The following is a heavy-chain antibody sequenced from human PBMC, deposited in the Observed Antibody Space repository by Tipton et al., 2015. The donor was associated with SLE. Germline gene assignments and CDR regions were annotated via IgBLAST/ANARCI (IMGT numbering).Heavy chain of an antibody. CDR2: IGTAGDT. D-gene: IGHD3-22*01. CDR1: GFTFSSYD. CDR3: AKDIGSSGYQRGDAFDI. J-gene: IGHJ3*02. Sequence: GSLRLSCAASGFTFSSYDMHWVRQATGKGLEWVSAIGTAGDTYYPGSVKGRFTISRDNSKNSLYLQMNSLRAEDTALYYCAKDIGSSGYQRGDAFDIWGQGTMVTVSS. V-gene: IGHV3-13*04.